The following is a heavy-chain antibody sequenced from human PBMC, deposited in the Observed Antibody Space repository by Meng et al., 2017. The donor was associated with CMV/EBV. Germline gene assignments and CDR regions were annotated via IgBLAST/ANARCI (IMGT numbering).Heavy chain of an antibody. CDR3: ARQVPEFFGKDYYYYGMDV. Sequence: SVKVSCKASGGTFSSYAISWVRQAPGQGLEWMGGIIPIFGTANYAQKFQGRVTITTDESTSTAYMELGSLRSEDTAVYYCARQVPEFFGKDYYYYGMDVWGQGTTVTVSS. CDR1: GGTFSSYA. V-gene: IGHV1-69*05. J-gene: IGHJ6*02. CDR2: IIPIFGTA. D-gene: IGHD1-14*01.